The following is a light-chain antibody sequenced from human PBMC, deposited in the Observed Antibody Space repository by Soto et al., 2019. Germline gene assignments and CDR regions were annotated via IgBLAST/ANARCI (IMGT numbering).Light chain of an antibody. CDR1: SSDVGGYNY. CDR3: SSYTSSSTLDYV. CDR2: DVS. J-gene: IGLJ1*01. Sequence: QSVLTRPASVSGSPGQSITISCTGTSSDVGGYNYVSWYQQHPGKAPKLMIYDVSNRPSGVSNRFSGSKSGNTASLTISGLQAEEEADYYCSSYTSSSTLDYVFGTGTKVTVL. V-gene: IGLV2-14*01.